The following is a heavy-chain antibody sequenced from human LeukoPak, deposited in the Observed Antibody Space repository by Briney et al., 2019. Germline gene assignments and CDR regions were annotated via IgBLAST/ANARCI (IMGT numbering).Heavy chain of an antibody. CDR1: GFTFSSYG. D-gene: IGHD1-26*01. CDR3: AKDMGSGSYATTFDY. J-gene: IGHJ4*02. V-gene: IGHV3-30*18. CDR2: ISRDESNK. Sequence: GVSLRLSCAASGFTFSSYGMHWVRQAPGKGLEWVAAISRDESNKYYADSVKGRFTISRDKSKNTLSLQMNSLRAEDTAVYYCAKDMGSGSYATTFDYWGQGTLVTVSS.